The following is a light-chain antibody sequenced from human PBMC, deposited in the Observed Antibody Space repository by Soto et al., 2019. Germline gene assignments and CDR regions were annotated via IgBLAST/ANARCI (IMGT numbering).Light chain of an antibody. Sequence: EVVMTQSPATLSVSPGEGATLSCRASQSGSNLAWYQQRPGQAPRLLIYGASTRPTGVPTRFSGSGSGTEFTLTISSLQSEDFAVYYCQQYIHWPWTFGRGTKVEIK. CDR2: GAS. CDR3: QQYIHWPWT. J-gene: IGKJ1*01. V-gene: IGKV3-15*01. CDR1: QSGSN.